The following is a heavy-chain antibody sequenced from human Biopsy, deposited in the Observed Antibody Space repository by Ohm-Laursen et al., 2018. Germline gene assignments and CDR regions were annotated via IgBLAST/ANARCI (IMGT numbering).Heavy chain of an antibody. J-gene: IGHJ4*02. V-gene: IGHV1-18*01. CDR1: VYKFTSYG. CDR2: ISGYNGNT. Sequence: ASVKFSCKASVYKFTSYGMSWVRQAPGQGFEWMGRISGYNGNTNYAQKFQGRITMTIDAATSTGYMDLRSLKSDDTAVYYCARIAAAGWDDYWGQGTLVTVSS. CDR3: ARIAAAGWDDY. D-gene: IGHD6-25*01.